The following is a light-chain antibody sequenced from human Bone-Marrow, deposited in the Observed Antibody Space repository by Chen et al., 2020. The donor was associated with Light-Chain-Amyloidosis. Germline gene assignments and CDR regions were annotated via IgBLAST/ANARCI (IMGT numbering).Light chain of an antibody. Sequence: DIQMTQSPSFLSASVGDRVTITCRTSQGISNSLAWYQQKPGKAPKLLLYAASTLESGVPSRFSGSGSGTDYTLTISSLQPEDFATYYCQHYYGTLLSFGPGTKVDIK. CDR3: QHYYGTLLS. J-gene: IGKJ3*01. CDR2: AAS. V-gene: IGKV1-NL1*01. CDR1: QGISNS.